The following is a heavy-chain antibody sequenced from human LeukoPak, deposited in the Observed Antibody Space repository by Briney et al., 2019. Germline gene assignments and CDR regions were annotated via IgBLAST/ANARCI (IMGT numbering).Heavy chain of an antibody. J-gene: IGHJ2*01. CDR1: GYTFTSYY. D-gene: IGHD6-6*01. V-gene: IGHV1-46*01. Sequence: ASVKVSCQASGYTFTSYYMHWVRQGPGQGLEWMGIINPSGGSTSYAQKFQGRVTMTRDTSTNTVYMELSSLRSEDTAVFYCVRGASSIAALNPFWYFDLWGRGTLVTVSS. CDR2: INPSGGST. CDR3: VRGASSIAALNPFWYFDL.